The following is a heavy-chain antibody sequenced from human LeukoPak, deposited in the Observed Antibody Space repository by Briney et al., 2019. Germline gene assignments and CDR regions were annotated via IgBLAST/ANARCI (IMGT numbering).Heavy chain of an antibody. V-gene: IGHV4-31*03. J-gene: IGHJ4*02. CDR2: IYYSGTT. D-gene: IGHD2-21*02. Sequence: PSETLSLTCTVSGGSISSGGYFWSWIRQHPGKGLEWIGYIYYSGTTNYNPSLQSRVTISVDTSKNQFSLKLSSVTAADTAVYYCARGSRVVVTANPHPLDYWGQGTLVTVSS. CDR1: GGSISSGGYF. CDR3: ARGSRVVVTANPHPLDY.